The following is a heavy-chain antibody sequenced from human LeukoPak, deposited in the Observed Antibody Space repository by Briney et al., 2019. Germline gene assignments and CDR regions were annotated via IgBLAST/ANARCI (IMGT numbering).Heavy chain of an antibody. CDR1: DFTSRGPL. CDR3: TTTAAKADNYYYAMDV. V-gene: IGHV3-73*01. Sequence: PGGSLRLPGAASDFTSRGPLIHWVRQVSGKGLEWFARIRSKTNNYATVYAASVNGRFTISRDDSKNTAYLQMNSLETEDTAVYYCTTTAAKADNYYYAMDVWGKGTTVTVSS. J-gene: IGHJ6*04. CDR2: IRSKTNNYAT. D-gene: IGHD1-26*01.